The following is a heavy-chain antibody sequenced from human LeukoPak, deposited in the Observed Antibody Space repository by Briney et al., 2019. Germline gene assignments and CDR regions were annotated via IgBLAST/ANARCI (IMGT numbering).Heavy chain of an antibody. CDR3: ARARDTAMVREFDY. J-gene: IGHJ4*02. D-gene: IGHD5-18*01. CDR2: ISSSGSTI. Sequence: PGGSLRLSCAASGFTFSDYYMSWIRQAPGKGLEWVSYISSSGSTIYYADSVKGRFTISRDNAKNSLYLQMNSLRAEDTAVYYCARARDTAMVREFDYWGQGTLVTVSS. V-gene: IGHV3-11*04. CDR1: GFTFSDYY.